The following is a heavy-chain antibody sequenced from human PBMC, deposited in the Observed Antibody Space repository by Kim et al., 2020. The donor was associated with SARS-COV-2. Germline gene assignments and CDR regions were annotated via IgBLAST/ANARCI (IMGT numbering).Heavy chain of an antibody. CDR1: GFTFSSYG. D-gene: IGHD6-13*01. Sequence: GGSLRLSCAASGFTFSSYGMHWVRQAPGKGLEWVAVISYDGSNKYYADSVKGRFTISRDNSKNTLYLQMNSLRAEDTAVYDCAKDLGFMAAAGTCDYWGQGNLVTVSS. CDR2: ISYDGSNK. CDR3: AKDLGFMAAAGTCDY. V-gene: IGHV3-30*18. J-gene: IGHJ4*02.